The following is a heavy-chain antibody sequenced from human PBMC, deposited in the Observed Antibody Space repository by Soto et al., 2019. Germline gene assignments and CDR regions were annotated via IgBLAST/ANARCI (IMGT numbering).Heavy chain of an antibody. D-gene: IGHD5-12*01. J-gene: IGHJ5*02. CDR3: ARDPLIVATITSPDWFDP. V-gene: IGHV1-2*02. Sequence: SVKAPCKASGYTFTGYYMHWVRRAPGQGLEWMGWINPNSGGTNYAQKFQGRVTMTRDTSISTAYMELSRLRSDDTAVYYCARDPLIVATITSPDWFDPWGQGTLVTVSS. CDR1: GYTFTGYY. CDR2: INPNSGGT.